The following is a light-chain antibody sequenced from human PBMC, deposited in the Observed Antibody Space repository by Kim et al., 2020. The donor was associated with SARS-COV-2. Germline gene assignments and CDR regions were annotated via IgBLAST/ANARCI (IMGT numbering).Light chain of an antibody. CDR1: KMGKEY. V-gene: IGLV3-1*01. CDR3: QSWDSRTGV. J-gene: IGLJ2*01. CDR2: QDT. Sequence: SYELTQPLSVSVSPGQTATITCSGDKMGKEYASWYRQKPGQPPVLVIYQDTKRPSGIPERFSGSNSGNTATLTISGTQAIDEADYYCQSWDSRTGVFGGG.